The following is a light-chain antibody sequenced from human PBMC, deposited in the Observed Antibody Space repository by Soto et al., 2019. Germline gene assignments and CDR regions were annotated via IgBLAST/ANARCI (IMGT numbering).Light chain of an antibody. V-gene: IGLV7-43*01. J-gene: IGLJ3*02. Sequence: QTVVTQEPSLTVSPGGTVTLTCASSTGAVTSGYYPNWFQQKPGQAPRALIYKTSNKQSWTPARFSGSLLGGKAALTLSGAQPDDEAEYYCLLLCGGACVFGGGTKLTVL. CDR1: TGAVTSGYY. CDR3: LLLCGGACV. CDR2: KTS.